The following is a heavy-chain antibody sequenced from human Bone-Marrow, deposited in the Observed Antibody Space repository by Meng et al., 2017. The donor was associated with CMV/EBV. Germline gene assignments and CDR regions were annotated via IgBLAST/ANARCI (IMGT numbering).Heavy chain of an antibody. CDR1: GGSFSGYY. V-gene: IGHV4-34*01. D-gene: IGHD4-11*01. Sequence: ESLKISCAVYGGSFSGYYWSWIRQPPGKGLEWIGEINHSGSTNCNPSLKSRVTISVDTSKNQFSLKLSSVTAADTAVYYCARGRRVTRYRGNYFDYWGQGTLVTVSS. CDR2: INHSGST. J-gene: IGHJ4*02. CDR3: ARGRRVTRYRGNYFDY.